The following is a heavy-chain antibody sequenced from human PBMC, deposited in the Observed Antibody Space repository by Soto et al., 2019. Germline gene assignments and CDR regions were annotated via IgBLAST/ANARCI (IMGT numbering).Heavy chain of an antibody. CDR1: GFTFGSFG. Sequence: GGSLRLSCAASGFTFGSFGMHWVRQAPGKGLEWVSLIWYDGSKKSYGDSVKGRFTISRDNAKNSLYLQMNGLRAEDTAVYYCARGYYDFWSGYYISPYGMDVWGQGTTVTVSS. D-gene: IGHD3-3*01. CDR2: IWYDGSKK. J-gene: IGHJ6*02. CDR3: ARGYYDFWSGYYISPYGMDV. V-gene: IGHV3-33*03.